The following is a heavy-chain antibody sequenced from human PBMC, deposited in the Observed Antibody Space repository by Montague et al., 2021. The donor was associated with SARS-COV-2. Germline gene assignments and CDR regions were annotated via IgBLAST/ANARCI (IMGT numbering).Heavy chain of an antibody. D-gene: IGHD3-3*01. CDR1: GGSISSYY. V-gene: IGHV4-59*01. Sequence: SETLSLTCNVSGGSISSYYWSWIRQPPGKGLEWIGYIYYSGSTNXKPSLKSRVNISVDTSKNQFSLKLSSVTAADTAVYYCARAQMNRITIFGVVAEFDPWGQGTLVTVSS. CDR2: IYYSGST. CDR3: ARAQMNRITIFGVVAEFDP. J-gene: IGHJ5*02.